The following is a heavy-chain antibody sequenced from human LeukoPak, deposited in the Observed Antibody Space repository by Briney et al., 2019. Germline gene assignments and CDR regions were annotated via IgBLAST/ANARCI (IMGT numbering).Heavy chain of an antibody. Sequence: PSETLSLTCTVSGGSISSYYWSWIRQPAGKGLEWIWRIYTSGSTNYNPSLKCRVTMSVDTSKTTLYLNLNSVTAADTTVYSSARGGRSQPLLYAIDYWGQGTLVTVSS. D-gene: IGHD2-2*02. CDR2: IYTSGST. V-gene: IGHV4-4*07. CDR1: GGSISSYY. CDR3: ARGGRSQPLLYAIDY. J-gene: IGHJ4*02.